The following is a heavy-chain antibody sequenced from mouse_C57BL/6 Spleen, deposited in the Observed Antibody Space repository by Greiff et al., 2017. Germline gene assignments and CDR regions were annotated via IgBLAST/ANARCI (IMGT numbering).Heavy chain of an antibody. CDR2: IDPENGDT. Sequence: VQLQQSGAELVRPGASVKLSCTASGFNIKDDYMHWVKQRPEQGLEWIGWIDPENGDTEYASKFQGKATITADTSSNTAYLQLSSLTSEDTAVYYCTTGGSSQEWYFDVWGTGTTVTVSS. D-gene: IGHD1-1*01. J-gene: IGHJ1*03. CDR3: TTGGSSQEWYFDV. CDR1: GFNIKDDY. V-gene: IGHV14-4*01.